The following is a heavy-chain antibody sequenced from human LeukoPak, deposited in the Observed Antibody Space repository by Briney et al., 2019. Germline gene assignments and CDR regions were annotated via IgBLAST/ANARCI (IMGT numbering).Heavy chain of an antibody. CDR3: ARGGLSIMGY. V-gene: IGHV3-7*03. CDR1: GLTFSNYW. D-gene: IGHD2/OR15-2a*01. CDR2: VNHNGNVN. Sequence: GGSLRLSCAASGLTFSNYWMNWARQAPGKGLEWVASVNHNGNVNYYVDSVKGRFTISRDNAKNSLYLQMSNLRAEDTAVYFCARGGLSIMGYWGQGTLVTVSS. J-gene: IGHJ4*02.